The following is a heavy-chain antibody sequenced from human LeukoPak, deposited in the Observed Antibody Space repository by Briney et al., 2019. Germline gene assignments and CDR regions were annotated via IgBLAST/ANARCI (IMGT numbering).Heavy chain of an antibody. D-gene: IGHD2-2*01. CDR2: INHSGST. CDR1: GGSFSGYY. CDR3: ARSHRSVGKYQLLRTGNWFDP. V-gene: IGHV4-34*01. Sequence: SETLSLTCAVYGGSFSGYYWSWIRQPPGKGLEWIGEINHSGSTNYNPSLKSRVTISVDTYKSQFSLKLSSVTAADTAVYYCARSHRSVGKYQLLRTGNWFDPWGQGTLVTVSS. J-gene: IGHJ5*02.